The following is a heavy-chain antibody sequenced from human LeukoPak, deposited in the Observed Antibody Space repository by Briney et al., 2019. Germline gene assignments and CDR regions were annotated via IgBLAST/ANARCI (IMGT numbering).Heavy chain of an antibody. CDR3: ARGRPVAGTEEDFI. CDR1: GYTFTSYG. J-gene: IGHJ4*02. D-gene: IGHD6-19*01. Sequence: GASVKVSCKASGYTFTSYGISWVRQAPGQGLEWMGWISAYNGNTNYAQKFQGRVTMTTDTSTSTAYMELRSLRSDDTAVYYCARGRPVAGTEEDFIWGQGTLVTVSS. V-gene: IGHV1-18*01. CDR2: ISAYNGNT.